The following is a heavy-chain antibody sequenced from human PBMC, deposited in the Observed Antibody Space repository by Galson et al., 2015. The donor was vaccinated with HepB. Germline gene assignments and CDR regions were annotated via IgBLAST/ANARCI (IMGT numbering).Heavy chain of an antibody. CDR3: ARGSDEYCGGDCPLPYFFDL. V-gene: IGHV3-11*06. CDR1: GFMFSDYY. D-gene: IGHD2-21*02. CDR2: ISSSGDYS. Sequence: SLRLSCAASGFMFSDYYTAWIRQAPGKGLEWVSYISSSGDYSSYSDSVQGRFTASRDYAKNSVYLQMNRVRAEDTAVYYCARGSDEYCGGDCPLPYFFDLWGQGTLVAVSS. J-gene: IGHJ4*02.